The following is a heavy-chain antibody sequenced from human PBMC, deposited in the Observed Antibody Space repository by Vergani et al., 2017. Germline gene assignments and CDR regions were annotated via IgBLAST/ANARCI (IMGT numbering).Heavy chain of an antibody. D-gene: IGHD2-8*01. CDR2: IWYDGSKE. Sequence: QVQLEESGGGVVQPGRSLRLSCAGSGFTLSSHAMHWVRQAPGKGLEWVAFIWYDGSKEYYADSGKGRFTISRDNSKNTLYLQMNNLRAADTAVYYCARSGYCAHGVCYMTYYYYMDGWVKGTAVTVSS. CDR3: ARSGYCAHGVCYMTYYYYMDG. CDR1: GFTLSSHA. V-gene: IGHV3-33*01. J-gene: IGHJ6*03.